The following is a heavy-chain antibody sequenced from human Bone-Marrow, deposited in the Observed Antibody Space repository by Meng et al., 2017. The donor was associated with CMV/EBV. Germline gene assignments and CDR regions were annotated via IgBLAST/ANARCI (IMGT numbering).Heavy chain of an antibody. CDR2: INPNSGGT. V-gene: IGHV1-2*02. J-gene: IGHJ5*02. D-gene: IGHD6-13*01. CDR3: ARARPYSSSWYSYNWFDP. CDR1: GYTFTGYY. Sequence: ASVKVSCKASGYTFTGYYMHWVRQAPGQGLEWMGWINPNSGGTNYAQKFQGRVTMTRDTSISTAYMELSRLRSDDTAVYYCARARPYSSSWYSYNWFDPRGQGTLVTVSS.